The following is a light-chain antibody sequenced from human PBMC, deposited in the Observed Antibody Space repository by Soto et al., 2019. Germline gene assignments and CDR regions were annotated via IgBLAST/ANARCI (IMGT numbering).Light chain of an antibody. CDR1: QSVSSN. CDR3: QQYNNWPPWT. Sequence: EIVMTQSPATLSVSPGERATLSCRASQSVSSNLAWYQQKPGQAPRLLIYGASTRATGIPARFSGSGSWTEFTLTISSLQSEDFAVYYCQQYNNWPPWTFGQGTKVDI. CDR2: GAS. J-gene: IGKJ1*01. V-gene: IGKV3-15*01.